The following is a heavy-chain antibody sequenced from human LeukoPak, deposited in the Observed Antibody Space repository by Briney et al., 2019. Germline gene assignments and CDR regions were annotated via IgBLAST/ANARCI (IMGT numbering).Heavy chain of an antibody. CDR3: AKDRSGYYDYYFDY. CDR1: GFTFSNSA. V-gene: IGHV3-23*01. Sequence: GGSLRLSCAASGFTFSNSAMSWLRQAPGKGLEWVSTLSGSGITTYYADSVKGRFTISRDNSKNTLYLQMNSLRAEDTALYYCAKDRSGYYDYYFDYWGQGTLVTVSS. D-gene: IGHD3-22*01. CDR2: LSGSGITT. J-gene: IGHJ4*02.